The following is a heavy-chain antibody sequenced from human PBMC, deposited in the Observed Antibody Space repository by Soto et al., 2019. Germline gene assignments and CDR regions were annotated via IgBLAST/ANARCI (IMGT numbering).Heavy chain of an antibody. CDR3: ARALTSSSSLGWMDP. D-gene: IGHD2-2*01. V-gene: IGHV3-23*01. CDR1: GFTFSSYA. CDR2: ISGSGGST. J-gene: IGHJ5*02. Sequence: PGGSLRLSCAASGFTFSSYAMSWVRQAPGKGLEWVSAISGSGGSTYYADSVKGRFTISRDNSKNTLYLQMNSLRAEDTAVYYCARALTSSSSLGWMDPWGQGTLVTVSS.